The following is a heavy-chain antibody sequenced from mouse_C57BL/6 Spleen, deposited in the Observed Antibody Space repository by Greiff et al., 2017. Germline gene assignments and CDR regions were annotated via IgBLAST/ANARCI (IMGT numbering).Heavy chain of an antibody. Sequence: EVKLVESGPGMVKPSQSLSLTCTVTGYSITSGYDWHWIRHFPGNKLEWMGYISYSGSTNYNPSLNSRISITHDTSKNHFFLKLNSVTTEDTATYYCTRVTTVVAKAYWGQATLVTVSA. J-gene: IGHJ3*01. CDR2: ISYSGST. CDR3: TRVTTVVAKAY. D-gene: IGHD1-1*01. CDR1: GYSITSGYD. V-gene: IGHV3-1*01.